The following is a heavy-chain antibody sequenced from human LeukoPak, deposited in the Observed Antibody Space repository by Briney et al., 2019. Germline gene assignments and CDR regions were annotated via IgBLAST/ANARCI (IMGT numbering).Heavy chain of an antibody. CDR3: ARRPVAAANSPLDY. D-gene: IGHD6-13*01. Sequence: PSETLSLTCAVYGGSFSDYYWTWIRQPPGRGLEWIGEINHSGSTDYTPSLKSRVALSVDTSKNQFSLKLSSVTAADTAVYYCARRPVAAANSPLDYWGQGTLVTVSS. CDR1: GGSFSDYY. V-gene: IGHV4-34*01. J-gene: IGHJ4*02. CDR2: INHSGST.